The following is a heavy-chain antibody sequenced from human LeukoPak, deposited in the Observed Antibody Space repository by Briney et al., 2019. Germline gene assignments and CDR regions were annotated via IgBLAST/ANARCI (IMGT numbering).Heavy chain of an antibody. Sequence: SVKVSCKASGGTFSSYAISWVRQAPGQGLEWMGRIIPILGIANYAQKFQGRVTMTRDTSTSTVYMELSSLRSEDTAVYYCAILGGDAFDIWGQGTMVTVSS. V-gene: IGHV1-69*04. CDR2: IIPILGIA. CDR3: AILGGDAFDI. CDR1: GGTFSSYA. D-gene: IGHD2/OR15-2a*01. J-gene: IGHJ3*02.